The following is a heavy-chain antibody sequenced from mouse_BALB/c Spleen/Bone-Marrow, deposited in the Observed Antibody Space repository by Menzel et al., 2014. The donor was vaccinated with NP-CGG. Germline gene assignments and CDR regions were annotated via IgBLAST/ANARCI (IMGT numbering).Heavy chain of an antibody. V-gene: IGHV14-3*02. Sequence: VQLQQFGEALVQPGGSVKLSCSAFSYYINDTYMHWVEQRREQGLEWFGSVDSAIGNTKHDPKCQGTPTITADTSSNTAYLQLSRLTSEDAAVYYCAGDSYYAMDYWGQGSSVTVSS. CDR2: VDSAIGNT. CDR3: AGDSYYAMDY. J-gene: IGHJ4*01. CDR1: SYYINDTY.